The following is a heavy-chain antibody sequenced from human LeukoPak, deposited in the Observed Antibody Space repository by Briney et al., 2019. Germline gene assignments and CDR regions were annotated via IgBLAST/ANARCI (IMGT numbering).Heavy chain of an antibody. J-gene: IGHJ3*02. CDR2: MNPNSGNT. CDR1: GYPFTTYD. Sequence: ASVKVSCKASGYPFTTYDINWVRQATGQGLEWMGWMNPNSGNTGYAQKFQGRVTMTRNTSISTAYMELSSLRSEDTAVYYCARAGRDGKKDAFDIWGQGIVVSVSS. D-gene: IGHD5-24*01. CDR3: ARAGRDGKKDAFDI. V-gene: IGHV1-8*01.